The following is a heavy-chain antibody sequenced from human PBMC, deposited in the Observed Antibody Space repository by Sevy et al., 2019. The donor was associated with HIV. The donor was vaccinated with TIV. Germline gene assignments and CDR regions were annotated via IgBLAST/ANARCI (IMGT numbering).Heavy chain of an antibody. V-gene: IGHV1-24*01. CDR1: GHTLTDLS. Sequence: ASVKVSCKASGHTLTDLSMHWVRQAPGKGFEWIGRFDPEDGERIYAQKFQGRGTMTEDTSTDTAYMELCSLRSEDTAVYYCSATREYYSDSYGYFDYWGQGTLVTVSS. D-gene: IGHD3-22*01. CDR3: SATREYYSDSYGYFDY. CDR2: FDPEDGER. J-gene: IGHJ4*02.